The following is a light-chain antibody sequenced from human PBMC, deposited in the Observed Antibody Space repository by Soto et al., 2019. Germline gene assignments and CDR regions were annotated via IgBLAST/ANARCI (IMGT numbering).Light chain of an antibody. CDR2: HTS. Sequence: EVVLTQSPGTLSLSPRERATLACITRQSVSSSYLAWYQQKPGQAPRLLIYHTSNRATGIPARFSGSGSGTDFTLTISSLEPEDFAVYYCHQRQSWPRTFGQGTKVDI. J-gene: IGKJ1*01. CDR3: HQRQSWPRT. V-gene: IGKV3D-20*02. CDR1: QSVSSSY.